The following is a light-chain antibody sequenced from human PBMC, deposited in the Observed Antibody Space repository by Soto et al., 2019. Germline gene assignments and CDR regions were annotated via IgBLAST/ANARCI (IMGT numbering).Light chain of an antibody. CDR1: QNIITS. V-gene: IGKV1-39*01. J-gene: IGKJ2*01. Sequence: DLQVTQSPSSLSASVGDKVTITCRASQNIITSLNWYQQKLGKAPKLLIYSASSLQFGVPSRFSGSRSGTDFTLTISSLQPEDFATYFCQQSYSTPYTFGQGTKLEIK. CDR3: QQSYSTPYT. CDR2: SAS.